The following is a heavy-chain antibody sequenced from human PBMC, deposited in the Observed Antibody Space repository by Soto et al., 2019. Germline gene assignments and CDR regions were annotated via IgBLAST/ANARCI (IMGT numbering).Heavy chain of an antibody. CDR2: IDPRDSYT. D-gene: IGHD6-13*01. CDR3: ARNCGADIAAADTWWFDP. Sequence: GESLKISCKGSGYSFTNNWISWVRQMPGKDLEWMGRIDPRDSYTNYSPSFQGHVTISVDKSDNTSYLQWNSLRASDSAMYYCARNCGADIAAADTWWFDPWGQGTMVTVSS. CDR1: GYSFTNNW. V-gene: IGHV5-10-1*01. J-gene: IGHJ5*02.